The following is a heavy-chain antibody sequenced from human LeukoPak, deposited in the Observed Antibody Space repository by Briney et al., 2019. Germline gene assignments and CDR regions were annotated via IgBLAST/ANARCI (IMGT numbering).Heavy chain of an antibody. J-gene: IGHJ4*02. CDR2: INHSGST. Sequence: PSETLSLTCTASGDSITNSNYYWGWVRQSPGRGLEWLGEINHSGSTNYNPSLKSRVTISVDTSKNQFSLKLSSVTAADTAVYYCARGGRIQLWLAGRKGPPNYFDYWGQGTLVTVSS. CDR3: ARGGRIQLWLAGRKGPPNYFDY. V-gene: IGHV4-39*07. D-gene: IGHD5-18*01. CDR1: GDSITNSNYY.